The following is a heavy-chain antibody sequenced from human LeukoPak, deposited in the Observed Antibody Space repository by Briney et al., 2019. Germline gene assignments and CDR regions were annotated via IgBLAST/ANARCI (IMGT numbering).Heavy chain of an antibody. CDR2: ISGGTSGK. CDR1: GLSFSIYV. J-gene: IGHJ4*02. CDR3: VKDEWYGSSSYFDF. D-gene: IGHD6-6*01. V-gene: IGHV3-23*01. Sequence: GGSLRLSCAASGLSFSIYVMSGVRQAPGKGREWVSTISGGTSGKHYADSVRGRFTISRANSKNTLYLQLKSLEAAYTAVFYCVKDEWYGSSSYFDFWGEGTLVTVSS.